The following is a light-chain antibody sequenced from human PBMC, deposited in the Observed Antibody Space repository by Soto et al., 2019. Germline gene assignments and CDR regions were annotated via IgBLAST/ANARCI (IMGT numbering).Light chain of an antibody. CDR3: QQYNNWPPWT. CDR1: QSVSTN. Sequence: EIVMTQSTATLSVSPGERATLSCRASQSVSTNLAWYQQKPGQAPRLLVYGASTRATGIPARFSGSGSGTEFTVTINRLQSEDFAIYYCQQYNNWPPWTFGQGTKVEIK. J-gene: IGKJ1*01. V-gene: IGKV3-15*01. CDR2: GAS.